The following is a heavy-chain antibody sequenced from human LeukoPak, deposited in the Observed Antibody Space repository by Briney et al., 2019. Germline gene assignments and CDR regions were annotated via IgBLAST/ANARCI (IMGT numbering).Heavy chain of an antibody. Sequence: SETLSLTCAVSGGSISSGTYSWNWIRQPAGKGLEWVGYIFHSGSTYYSPSLKSRVTISVDTSKAQFSLKLSSVTAADTAMHYCARGYSDYPYFFDSWGQGALVTVSS. CDR3: ARGYSDYPYFFDS. V-gene: IGHV4-30-2*01. CDR1: GGSISSGTYS. D-gene: IGHD5-12*01. CDR2: IFHSGST. J-gene: IGHJ4*02.